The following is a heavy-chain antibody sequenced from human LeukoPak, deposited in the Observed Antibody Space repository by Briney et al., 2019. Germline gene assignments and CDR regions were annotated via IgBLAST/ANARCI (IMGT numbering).Heavy chain of an antibody. D-gene: IGHD1-26*01. CDR1: GFIFSNHA. CDR3: VRAIVGATLDY. Sequence: GGSLRLSCSASGFIFSNHAMHWVRQAPGKGLEYVSAINGNGGGTYNADSVKGRFTISRDNSKNTLYLQMSSLRADDTVVYYCVRAIVGATLDYWGQGTLVTVSS. V-gene: IGHV3-64D*06. J-gene: IGHJ4*02. CDR2: INGNGGGT.